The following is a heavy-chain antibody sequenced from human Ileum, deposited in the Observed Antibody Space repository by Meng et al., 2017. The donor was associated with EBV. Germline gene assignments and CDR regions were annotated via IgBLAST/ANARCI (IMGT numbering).Heavy chain of an antibody. CDR2: VYHRGDT. CDR3: GRDQGRELINH. CDR1: GDSISSDIW. Sequence: QGELQERGPGRVKPSGTLSLTCTVSGDSISSDIWWSWVRQPPGKGLEWIGEVYHRGDTNYNPSLKSRVDISVDKSKNQFYLSLFSVTAADTAVYYCGRDQGRELINHWGQGTLVTVSS. J-gene: IGHJ4*02. D-gene: IGHD1-7*01. V-gene: IGHV4-4*02.